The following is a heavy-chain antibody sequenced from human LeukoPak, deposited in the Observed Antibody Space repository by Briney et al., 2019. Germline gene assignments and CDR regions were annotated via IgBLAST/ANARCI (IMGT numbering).Heavy chain of an antibody. V-gene: IGHV3-48*04. CDR2: ISSSSSTI. CDR1: GFTFSSYS. J-gene: IGHJ3*02. Sequence: GGSLRLSCAASGFTFSSYSMNWVRQAPGKGLEWVSYISSSSSTIYYADSVKGRFTISRDNAKNSLYLQMNSLRAEDTAVYYCARADRKKASGELLLGGNAFDIWGQGTMVTVSS. CDR3: ARADRKKASGELLLGGNAFDI. D-gene: IGHD1-26*01.